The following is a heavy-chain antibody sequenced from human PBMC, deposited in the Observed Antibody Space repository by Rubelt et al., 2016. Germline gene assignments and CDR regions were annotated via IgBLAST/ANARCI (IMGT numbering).Heavy chain of an antibody. CDR2: IIPSFGTA. CDR3: ARDVGRWTGTTYYYYGMDV. Sequence: QVQLVQSGAEVKKPGSSVKVSCKASGGTFSSYAISWVRQAPGQGLEGMGGIIPSFGTAHYAQKFQGRVTITADESTSTAYMELSSLGSEDTAVYYCARDVGRWTGTTYYYYGMDVWGQGTTVTVSS. D-gene: IGHD1-7*01. CDR1: GGTFSSYA. J-gene: IGHJ6*02. V-gene: IGHV1-69*01.